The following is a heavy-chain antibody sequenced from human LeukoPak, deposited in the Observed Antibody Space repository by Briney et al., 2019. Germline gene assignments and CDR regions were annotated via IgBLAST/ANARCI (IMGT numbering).Heavy chain of an antibody. CDR1: GYTFIDYF. CDR2: INPNSGVT. V-gene: IGHV1-2*02. CDR3: VRAVSGTLGGAFDI. D-gene: IGHD1-7*01. J-gene: IGHJ3*02. Sequence: ASVKVSCKASGYTFIDYFIHWMRQSPGQGLEWLGWINPNSGVTRYAQKFQDRVTMTRDTAAYMELSSLKSDDTAMYYCVRAVSGTLGGAFDIWGQGTAVTVSP.